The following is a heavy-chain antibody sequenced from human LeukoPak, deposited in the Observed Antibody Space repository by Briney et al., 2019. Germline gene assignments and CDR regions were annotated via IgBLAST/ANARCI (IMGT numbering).Heavy chain of an antibody. D-gene: IGHD4-23*01. CDR3: VTDYGGSSGAFDI. CDR2: ISSSSSDI. CDR1: GFTLSSYA. Sequence: KSGESLRLSCTGSGFTLSSYAMNWVRRAPGQGLEWVSSISSSSSDIYYTDSVKGRFTISRDNAKNSLYLQMNSLRAEDTAVYYCVTDYGGSSGAFDIWGQGTMVTVSS. V-gene: IGHV3-21*01. J-gene: IGHJ3*02.